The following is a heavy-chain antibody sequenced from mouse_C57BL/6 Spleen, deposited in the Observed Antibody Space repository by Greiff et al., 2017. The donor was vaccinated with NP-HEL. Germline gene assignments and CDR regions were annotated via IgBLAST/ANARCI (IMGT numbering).Heavy chain of an antibody. CDR1: GFTFSSYA. Sequence: EVMLVESGGGLVKPGGSLKLSCAASGFTFSSYAMSWVRQTPEKRLEWVATISDGGSYTYYPDNVKGRFTISRDNAKNNLYLQMSHLKSEDTAMYYCARVMDSWGQGTTLTVSS. CDR3: ARVMDS. D-gene: IGHD2-3*01. V-gene: IGHV5-4*03. CDR2: ISDGGSYT. J-gene: IGHJ2*01.